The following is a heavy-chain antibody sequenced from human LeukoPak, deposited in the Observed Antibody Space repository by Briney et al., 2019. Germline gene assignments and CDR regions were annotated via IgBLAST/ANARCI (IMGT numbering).Heavy chain of an antibody. CDR1: GYTFTSYD. D-gene: IGHD3-10*01. Sequence: ASVKVSCKASGYTFTSYDINWVRQATGQGLEWMGWMNPNSGNTGYAQKFQGRVTMTRNTSISTAYMELSSLRSEDTAVYYCARRITMVRGVIPLYYFDYWGQGTLVTVSS. J-gene: IGHJ4*02. CDR2: MNPNSGNT. CDR3: ARRITMVRGVIPLYYFDY. V-gene: IGHV1-8*01.